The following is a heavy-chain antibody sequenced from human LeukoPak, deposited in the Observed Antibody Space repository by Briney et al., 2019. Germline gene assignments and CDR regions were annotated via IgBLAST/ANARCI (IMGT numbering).Heavy chain of an antibody. CDR3: ARGVVGATEWFDP. V-gene: IGHV4-30-4*08. D-gene: IGHD1-26*01. CDR2: IYYSGST. CDR1: GDSINSGYYY. J-gene: IGHJ5*02. Sequence: SETLSLTCSVSGDSINSGYYYWSWIRQPPGKGLEGVGYIYYSGSTYYNPSLKSGVTISVDTYKNLFSLKLSSVTAADTAVHYCARGVVGATEWFDPWGQGTLVTVSS.